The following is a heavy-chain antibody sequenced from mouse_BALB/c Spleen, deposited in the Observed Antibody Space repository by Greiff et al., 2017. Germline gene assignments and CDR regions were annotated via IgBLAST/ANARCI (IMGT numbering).Heavy chain of an antibody. CDR2: ISYSGST. CDR1: GDSITSGY. D-gene: IGHD3-1*01. CDR3: ARWGSGYLYYYAMDY. Sequence: VQLKESGPSLVKPSQTLSLTCSVTGDSITSGYWNWIRKFPGNKLEYMGYISYSGSTYYNPSLKSRISIIRDTSKNQYYLQLNSVTTEDTATYYCARWGSGYLYYYAMDYWGQGTSVTVSS. J-gene: IGHJ4*01. V-gene: IGHV3-8*02.